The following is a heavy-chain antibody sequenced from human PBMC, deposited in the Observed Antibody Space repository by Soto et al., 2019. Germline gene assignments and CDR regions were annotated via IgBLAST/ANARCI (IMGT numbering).Heavy chain of an antibody. D-gene: IGHD4-17*01. V-gene: IGHV4-4*02. CDR3: GRYDFGTFDY. CDR1: GDSISSSFW. J-gene: IGHJ4*02. CDR2: IYHTEST. Sequence: PSETLSLTCAVSGDSISSSFWWSWVRQPPGKGLEWIGEIYHTESTVYNPSLKSRVTISVDKSKNQFSLNLDSVTAADTAVYYCGRYDFGTFDYWGRGILVTVSS.